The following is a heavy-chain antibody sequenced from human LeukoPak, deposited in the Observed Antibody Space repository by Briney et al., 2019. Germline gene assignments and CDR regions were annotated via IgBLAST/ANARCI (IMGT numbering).Heavy chain of an antibody. D-gene: IGHD6-13*01. J-gene: IGHJ5*02. Sequence: SQTLSLTCAISGDSVSSNSAAWNWIRQSPSRGLEWLGRTYYRSKWYNDYAVSVKSRITINPDTSKNQFSLQLNSVTPEDTAVYYCARDQGGKMAAAGTNWFDPWGQGTLVTVSS. CDR3: ARDQGGKMAAAGTNWFDP. V-gene: IGHV6-1*01. CDR1: GDSVSSNSAA. CDR2: TYYRSKWYN.